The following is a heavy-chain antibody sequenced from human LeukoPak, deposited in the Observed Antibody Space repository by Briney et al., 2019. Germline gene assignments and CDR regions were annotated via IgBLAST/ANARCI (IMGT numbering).Heavy chain of an antibody. CDR3: ARVRHYYDSSGYYLYYYYYYMDV. D-gene: IGHD3-22*01. CDR1: GFTFSSYW. V-gene: IGHV3-7*01. J-gene: IGHJ6*03. CDR2: IKQDGSEK. Sequence: GGSLRLSCAASGFTFSSYWMSWVRQAPGKGLEWVANIKQDGSEKYYVDSVKGRFTISRDNAKNSLYLQMNSLRAEDTAVYYCARVRHYYDSSGYYLYYYYYYMDVWGKGTTVTISS.